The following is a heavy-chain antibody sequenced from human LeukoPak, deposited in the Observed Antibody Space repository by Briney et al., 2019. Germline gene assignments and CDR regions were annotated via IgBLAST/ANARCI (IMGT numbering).Heavy chain of an antibody. CDR3: ARSGPEQWGSNFYFYMDV. V-gene: IGHV3-74*01. Sequence: GGSLRLSCAVSGFTFNTYFMHWVRQSPGKGLVWVSHIGTDGTDTAYADPVKGRFTISRDNAKDTLYLQMHSLRAEDTAVYYCARSGPEQWGSNFYFYMDVWGKGTTLTVSS. CDR1: GFTFNTYF. D-gene: IGHD1-26*01. J-gene: IGHJ6*03. CDR2: IGTDGTDT.